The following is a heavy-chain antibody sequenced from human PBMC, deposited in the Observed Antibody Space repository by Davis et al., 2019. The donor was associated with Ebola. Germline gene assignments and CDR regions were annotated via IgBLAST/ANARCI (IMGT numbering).Heavy chain of an antibody. D-gene: IGHD5-18*01. J-gene: IGHJ4*02. V-gene: IGHV3-73*01. Sequence: GGSLRLSCAASGFTFSSYWMSWVRQASGKGLEWVGRIRSKANSYAAAYAASVKGRFTISRDDSKNTAYLQMNSLKTEDTAVYYCTGAPRGYSYGYGGDYWGQGTLVTVSS. CDR1: GFTFSSYW. CDR3: TGAPRGYSYGYGGDY. CDR2: IRSKANSYAA.